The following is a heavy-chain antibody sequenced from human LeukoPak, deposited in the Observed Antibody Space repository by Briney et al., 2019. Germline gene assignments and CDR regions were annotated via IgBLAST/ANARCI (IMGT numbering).Heavy chain of an antibody. CDR2: IYYSGST. CDR1: GGSISSGDYY. J-gene: IGHJ6*02. Sequence: PSETLSLTCTVSGGSISSGDYYWSWIRQPPGKGLEWIGYIYYSGSTYYNPSLKSRFTISVNTSKNQFSLKLSSVTAACTAVYYWARDVCSSYRSPLYYYGMDVWGQGTTVTVSS. D-gene: IGHD2-2*01. V-gene: IGHV4-30-4*01. CDR3: ARDVCSSYRSPLYYYGMDV.